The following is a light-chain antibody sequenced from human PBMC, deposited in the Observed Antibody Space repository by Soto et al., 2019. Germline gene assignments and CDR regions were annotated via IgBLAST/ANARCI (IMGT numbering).Light chain of an antibody. CDR1: SSDIGGYNF. V-gene: IGLV2-14*01. CDR2: DVG. J-gene: IGLJ1*01. CDR3: DSYGTGSTYV. Sequence: QSVLTQPASVSGSPGQSITIACTGTSSDIGGYNFVSWYQQHPGKAPKLLIYDVGNRPSGVSNRFSGSKSGNTASLAISGLQAEYEADYYCDSYGTGSTYVFGTGTKVTVL.